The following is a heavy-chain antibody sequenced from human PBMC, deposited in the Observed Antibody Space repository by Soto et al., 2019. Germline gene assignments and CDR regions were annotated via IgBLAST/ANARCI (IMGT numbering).Heavy chain of an antibody. D-gene: IGHD2-21*02. V-gene: IGHV3-30-3*01. CDR2: ISYDGSNK. Sequence: HPGGSLRLSCAASGFTFSSYAMHWVRQAPGKGLEWVAVISYDGSNKYYADSVKGRFTISRDNSKNTLYLQMNSLRAEDTAVYYCARDRVVTAIRNYFDYWGQGTLVTVSS. CDR1: GFTFSSYA. J-gene: IGHJ4*02. CDR3: ARDRVVTAIRNYFDY.